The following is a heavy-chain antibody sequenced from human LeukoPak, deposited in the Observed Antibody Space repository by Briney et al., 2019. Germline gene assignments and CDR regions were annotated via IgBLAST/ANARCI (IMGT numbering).Heavy chain of an antibody. CDR2: INDNGTI. CDR1: GASFSHDY. V-gene: IGHV4-34*01. Sequence: PSETLYLTCAVYGASFSHDYWNWIRQAPGKGLEWIGEINDNGTISSNPSLKSRLTISLDTSKHQFSLKMNSVTAADTAVYYCVRGFLGLGGGVWGQGTTVSVSS. D-gene: IGHD3-16*01. J-gene: IGHJ6*02. CDR3: VRGFLGLGGGV.